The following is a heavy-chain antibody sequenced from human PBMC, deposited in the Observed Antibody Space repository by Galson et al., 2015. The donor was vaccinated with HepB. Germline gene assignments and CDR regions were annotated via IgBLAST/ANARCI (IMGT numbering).Heavy chain of an antibody. Sequence: SVKVSCKASGYTFTGYYIHWVRQAPGQGLEWMGRIHPDSGGTNYAQKYRGRVTMTSDTSINTVYMELTRLRSDDTVVYHCARQGVASDYDLGWYLDLWGRGTLVTVSS. CDR1: GYTFTGYY. J-gene: IGHJ2*01. CDR2: IHPDSGGT. CDR3: ARQGVASDYDLGWYLDL. V-gene: IGHV1-2*05. D-gene: IGHD5-12*01.